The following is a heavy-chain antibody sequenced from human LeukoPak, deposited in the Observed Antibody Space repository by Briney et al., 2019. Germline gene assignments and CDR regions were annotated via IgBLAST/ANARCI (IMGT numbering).Heavy chain of an antibody. CDR2: INPNSGGT. D-gene: IGHD6-19*01. CDR1: GYTFTGYY. J-gene: IGHJ6*02. Sequence: GASVKVSCKASGYTFTGYYMHWVRQARGQGLEGMGLINPNSGGTNYAQKFQGRVTMTRDTSISTAYMELSRLRSDDTAVYYCAREVAVAGNYYYYGMDVWGQGTTVTVSS. V-gene: IGHV1-2*02. CDR3: AREVAVAGNYYYYGMDV.